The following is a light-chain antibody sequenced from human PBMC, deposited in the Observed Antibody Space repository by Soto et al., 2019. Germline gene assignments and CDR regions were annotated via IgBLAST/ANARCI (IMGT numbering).Light chain of an antibody. J-gene: IGLJ1*01. Sequence: QPVLTQPPSVSGAPGQRVTISCTGSSSNIGAGYDVHWYQQLPGTAPKLLIYGNSNRPSGVPDRFSGSKSGTSASLAITGLQAEDEADYYCQSYDSSLSGSYVFGTGTKLNRP. CDR3: QSYDSSLSGSYV. V-gene: IGLV1-40*01. CDR2: GNS. CDR1: SSNIGAGYD.